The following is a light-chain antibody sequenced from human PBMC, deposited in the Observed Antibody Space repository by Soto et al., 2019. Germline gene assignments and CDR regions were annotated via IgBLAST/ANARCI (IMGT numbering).Light chain of an antibody. Sequence: EIVLTHSPGTLSLSPWERATLSCRASQSVSSNNLAWYQQRPGQAPRVVIYGASTRATGIPERFSGSGSGTDFTLTISRLEPEDFAVYYCQQYGRSPFTFGPGTKVDIK. J-gene: IGKJ3*01. CDR2: GAS. CDR3: QQYGRSPFT. CDR1: QSVSSNN. V-gene: IGKV3-20*01.